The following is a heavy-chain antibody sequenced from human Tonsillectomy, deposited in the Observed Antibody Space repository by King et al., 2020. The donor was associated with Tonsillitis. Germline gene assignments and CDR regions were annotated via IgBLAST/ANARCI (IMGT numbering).Heavy chain of an antibody. D-gene: IGHD6-19*01. V-gene: IGHV1-18*01. CDR2: ISAYNGNT. J-gene: IGHJ4*02. CDR1: GYTFTSYG. Sequence: QLVQSGAEVKKPGASVKVSCKASGYTFTSYGISWVRQAPGQGLEWMGWISAYNGNTNYAQKLQGRVTMTTDTSTSTAYMELRSLMSDDTAVYYCARSVRRLIAVAGFAYWGQGTLVTVSS. CDR3: ARSVRRLIAVAGFAY.